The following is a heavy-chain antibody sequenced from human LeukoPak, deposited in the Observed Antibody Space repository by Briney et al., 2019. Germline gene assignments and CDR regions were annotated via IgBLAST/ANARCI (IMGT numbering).Heavy chain of an antibody. V-gene: IGHV3-48*02. J-gene: IGHJ6*02. D-gene: IGHD2-15*01. Sequence: PGGSLRLSCAASGFTFSSYSMNWVRQAPGKGLEWVSYISSSSSTIYYADSVKGRFTISRDNAKNSLYLQMNSLRDEDTAVYYCARDQVVVAATNPPYYCYYGMDVWGQGTTVTVSS. CDR1: GFTFSSYS. CDR3: ARDQVVVAATNPPYYCYYGMDV. CDR2: ISSSSSTI.